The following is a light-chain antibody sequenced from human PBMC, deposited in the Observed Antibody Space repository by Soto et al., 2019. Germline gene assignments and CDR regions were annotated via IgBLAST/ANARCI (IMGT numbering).Light chain of an antibody. Sequence: DIVMTQTPLSLPVTPGEPASISCRSSQSLLDSDDGNTYLDWYLQKPGQSPQLLIYKVSYRASGVPVRFRGSGSGTAFTLKSSRVEAEDVGVYYCMQRIEFPLTFGGGTKVEIK. V-gene: IGKV2-40*01. CDR1: QSLLDSDDGNTY. CDR2: KVS. J-gene: IGKJ4*01. CDR3: MQRIEFPLT.